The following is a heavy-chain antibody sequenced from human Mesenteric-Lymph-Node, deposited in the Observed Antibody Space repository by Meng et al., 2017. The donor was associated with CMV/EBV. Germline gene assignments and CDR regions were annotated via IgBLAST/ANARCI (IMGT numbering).Heavy chain of an antibody. J-gene: IGHJ6*02. V-gene: IGHV3-30*04. CDR1: GFTFSSYA. CDR2: ISYDGSNK. CDR3: AITLGGFWRTDGMDV. Sequence: LSLTCAASGFTFSSYAMHWVRQAPGKGLEWVAVISYDGSNKYYADSVKGRFTISRDNSKNTLYLQMNSLRAEDTAVYYCAITLGGFWRTDGMDVWGQGTTVTVSS. D-gene: IGHD3-3*01.